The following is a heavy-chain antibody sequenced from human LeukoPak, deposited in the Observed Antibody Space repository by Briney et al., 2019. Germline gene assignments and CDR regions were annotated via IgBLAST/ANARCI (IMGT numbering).Heavy chain of an antibody. Sequence: ASVKVSCKASGGTFSSYAISWVRQAPGQGLEWMGGIIPIFGTANYAQKFQGRVTITADESTSTAYMELSSLRSEDTAVYCCARHTIFGVVPFDYWGQGTLVTVSS. CDR3: ARHTIFGVVPFDY. D-gene: IGHD3-3*01. V-gene: IGHV1-69*13. J-gene: IGHJ4*02. CDR2: IIPIFGTA. CDR1: GGTFSSYA.